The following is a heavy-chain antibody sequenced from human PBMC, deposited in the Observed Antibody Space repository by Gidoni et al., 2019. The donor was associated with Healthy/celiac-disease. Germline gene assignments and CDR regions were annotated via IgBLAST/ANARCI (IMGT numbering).Heavy chain of an antibody. CDR2: IYSGGST. V-gene: IGHV3-53*02. J-gene: IGHJ6*02. CDR1: GFTVSSNY. Sequence: EVQLVETGGGLIQPGGSLRLSCAASGFTVSSNYMSWVRQAPGKGLEWVSVIYSGGSTYYADSVKGRFTISRDNSKNTLYLQMNSLRAEDTAVYYCASTFYCSSTSCRAYYYYGMDVWGQGTTVTVSS. D-gene: IGHD2-2*01. CDR3: ASTFYCSSTSCRAYYYYGMDV.